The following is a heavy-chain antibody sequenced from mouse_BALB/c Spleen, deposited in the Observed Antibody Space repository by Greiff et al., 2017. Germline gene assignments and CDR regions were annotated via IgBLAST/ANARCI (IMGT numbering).Heavy chain of an antibody. D-gene: IGHD1-2*01. CDR3: ARHLSQDYYGYDPAWFAY. V-gene: IGHV5-6*01. CDR1: GFTFSSYG. CDR2: ISSGGSYT. J-gene: IGHJ3*01. Sequence: EVQVVESGGDLVKPGGSLKLSCAASGFTFSSYGMSWVRQTPDKRLEWVATISSGGSYTYYPDSVKGRFTISRDNAKNTLYLQMSSLKSEDTAMYYCARHLSQDYYGYDPAWFAYWGQGTLVTVSA.